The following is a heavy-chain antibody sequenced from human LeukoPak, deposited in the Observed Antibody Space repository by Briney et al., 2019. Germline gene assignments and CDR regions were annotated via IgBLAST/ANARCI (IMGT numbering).Heavy chain of an antibody. V-gene: IGHV3-48*01. D-gene: IGHD3-10*01. CDR2: MSRSGDII. Sequence: GGSLRLSCAASGFTFSDYNMNWVRQVPGKGLESVSYMSRSGDIIYYADSVRGRFTISRDNAKNSLYLQMNSLRAEDTAVYYCARDVYYGSGSPRLDYWGQGTLVTVSS. CDR1: GFTFSDYN. CDR3: ARDVYYGSGSPRLDY. J-gene: IGHJ4*02.